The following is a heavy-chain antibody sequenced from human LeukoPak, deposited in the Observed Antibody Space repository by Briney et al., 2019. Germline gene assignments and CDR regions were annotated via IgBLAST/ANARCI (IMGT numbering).Heavy chain of an antibody. Sequence: ASVKVSCKASGYTFTSYGISWVRQAPGQGLEWMGWISAYNGNTNYAQKLQGRVTMTTDTSTSTAYMEPRSLRSDDTAVYYCARDGANFGVVISFHYGMDVWGQGTTVTVSS. J-gene: IGHJ6*02. CDR3: ARDGANFGVVISFHYGMDV. CDR1: GYTFTSYG. D-gene: IGHD3-3*01. V-gene: IGHV1-18*01. CDR2: ISAYNGNT.